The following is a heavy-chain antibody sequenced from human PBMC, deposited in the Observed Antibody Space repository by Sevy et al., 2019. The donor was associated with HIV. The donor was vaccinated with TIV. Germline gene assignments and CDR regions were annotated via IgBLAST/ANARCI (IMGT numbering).Heavy chain of an antibody. D-gene: IGHD3-10*01. V-gene: IGHV3-23*01. CDR3: AKDFSGGSGSYPRHFDF. CDR2: ISGSGGST. CDR1: GLTFSRSA. J-gene: IGHJ4*02. Sequence: GGSLRLSCAASGLTFSRSAMSWVRQAPGKGLERVSAISGSGGSTYYADSAKGRFTISRDNSKNTLYLQMNILRVEDTAVYYCAKDFSGGSGSYPRHFDFWGQGTLVTVSS.